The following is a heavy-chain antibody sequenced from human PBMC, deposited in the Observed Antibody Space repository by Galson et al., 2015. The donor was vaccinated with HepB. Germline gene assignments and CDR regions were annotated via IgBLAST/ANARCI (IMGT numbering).Heavy chain of an antibody. J-gene: IGHJ4*02. CDR3: ARTYYYASSGHYYFDY. CDR2: IYYSGST. D-gene: IGHD3-22*01. Sequence: SETLSLTCTVSGGSISSSSYYWGWIRQPPGKGLEWIGSIYYSGSTYYNPSLKSRVTISVDTSKNQFSLKLSSVTAADTAVYYCARTYYYASSGHYYFDYWGQGTLVTVSS. CDR1: GGSISSSSYY. V-gene: IGHV4-39*07.